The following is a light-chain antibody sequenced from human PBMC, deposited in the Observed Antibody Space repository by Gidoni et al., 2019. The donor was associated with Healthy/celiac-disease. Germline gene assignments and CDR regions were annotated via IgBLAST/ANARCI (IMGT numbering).Light chain of an antibody. CDR2: AAS. Sequence: DIQMTQSPSSLSASVGDRVTITCRASQSISSYLNWYQQKPGKAPKLLIYAASSLQSGVPSRFSGSGSVTDFTLTISSLQPEDFATYYCQPSYSTPLTFGGGTKVEI. CDR3: QPSYSTPLT. J-gene: IGKJ4*01. CDR1: QSISSY. V-gene: IGKV1-39*01.